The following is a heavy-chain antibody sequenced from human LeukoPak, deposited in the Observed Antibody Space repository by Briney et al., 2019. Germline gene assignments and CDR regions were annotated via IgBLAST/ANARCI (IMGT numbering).Heavy chain of an antibody. CDR1: GFTFSSYA. CDR2: ISGSGGST. CDR3: AKGEYCSSTSCYSFDY. D-gene: IGHD2-2*01. J-gene: IGHJ4*02. V-gene: IGHV3-23*01. Sequence: PGGSLRLSCAASGFTFSSYAMHWVRQAPGKGLEWVAVISGSGGSTYYADSVKGRFTISRDNSKNTLYLQMNSLRAEDTAVYYCAKGEYCSSTSCYSFDYWGQGTLVTVSS.